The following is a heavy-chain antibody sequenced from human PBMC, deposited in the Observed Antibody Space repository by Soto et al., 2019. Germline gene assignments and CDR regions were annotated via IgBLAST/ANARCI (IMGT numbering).Heavy chain of an antibody. J-gene: IGHJ4*02. V-gene: IGHV1-69*13. Sequence: SVKVSCKASGGTFSSYAISWVRQAPGQGLEWMGGIIPIFGTANYAQKFQGRVTITADESTSTAYMELSSLRSEDTAVYYCASSARYSSGWYSVFWGQGTLVTVS. CDR3: ASSARYSSGWYSVF. CDR1: GGTFSSYA. CDR2: IIPIFGTA. D-gene: IGHD6-19*01.